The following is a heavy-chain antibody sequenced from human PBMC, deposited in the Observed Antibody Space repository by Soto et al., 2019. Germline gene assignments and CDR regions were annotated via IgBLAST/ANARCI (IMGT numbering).Heavy chain of an antibody. CDR1: GFTFSNYW. CDR2: IKEGGSER. J-gene: IGHJ4*02. V-gene: IGHV3-7*01. CDR3: TRGHPSIYNY. D-gene: IGHD4-4*01. Sequence: PAGSLRLSGAAAGFTFSNYWISWVRQAPGKGLEWVANIKEGGSERYYVDSVKGRFTISRDNAKNSLYLQMTRLRPDDTAVYYCTRGHPSIYNYWGQGTMVTVSS.